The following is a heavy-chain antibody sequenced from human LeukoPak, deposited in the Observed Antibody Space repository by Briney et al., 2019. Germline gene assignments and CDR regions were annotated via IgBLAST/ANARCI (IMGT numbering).Heavy chain of an antibody. CDR2: ISGSGGST. Sequence: GGSVRLSCAASGFIFSDFAMSWVRQAPGKGLEWVSAISGSGGSTYYADSVKGRFTISRDNSKNTLYLQMNSLRAEDTAVYYCAKASLTGTTSWGQGTLVTVSS. CDR3: AKASLTGTTS. CDR1: GFIFSDFA. D-gene: IGHD1-20*01. J-gene: IGHJ1*01. V-gene: IGHV3-23*01.